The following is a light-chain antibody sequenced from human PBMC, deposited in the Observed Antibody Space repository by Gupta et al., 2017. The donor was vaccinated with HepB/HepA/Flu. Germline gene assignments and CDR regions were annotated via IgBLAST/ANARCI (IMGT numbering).Light chain of an antibody. CDR3: QQYASEPKAFT. CDR2: GAS. CDR1: QSVSSSY. V-gene: IGKV3-20*01. J-gene: IGKJ3*01. Sequence: EIVLTQSPRPLSLSPGERATLSCRARQSVSSSYLAWYQQKPGQAPRLLIYGASSSANGIPDRFSGSGDGTDFTLTISRREPEDFAVYYCQQYASEPKAFTFGHGTKVDIK.